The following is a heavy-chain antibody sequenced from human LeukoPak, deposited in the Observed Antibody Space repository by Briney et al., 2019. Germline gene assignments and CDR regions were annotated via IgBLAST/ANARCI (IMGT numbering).Heavy chain of an antibody. D-gene: IGHD6-13*01. V-gene: IGHV1-2*02. J-gene: IGHJ4*02. CDR2: INPNSGGT. CDR1: GYTFTRYY. CDR3: ARQNPNSIAAELYFDY. Sequence: GASVKVSCKASGYTFTRYYMHWVRQAPGQGLEWMGWINPNSGGTNYAQKFQGRVTMTRDTSISTAYMELSRLRSDDTAVYYCARQNPNSIAAELYFDYWGQGTLVTVSS.